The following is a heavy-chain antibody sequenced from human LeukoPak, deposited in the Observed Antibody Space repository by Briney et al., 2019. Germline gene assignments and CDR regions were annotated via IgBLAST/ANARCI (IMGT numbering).Heavy chain of an antibody. CDR3: AGVSGGGGQKDFSYYMDV. J-gene: IGHJ6*03. V-gene: IGHV3-48*01. D-gene: IGHD3-16*01. CDR2: ISNRGSHV. Sequence: PGGSLRLSCVGSGFSFSSYAMTWVRQAPGKGLEWISYISNRGSHVFYVDSVKGRFTISRDNNNNALYLQMSGLKAEDTAVYSCAGVSGGGGQKDFSYYMDVWGKGTTVIVS. CDR1: GFSFSSYA.